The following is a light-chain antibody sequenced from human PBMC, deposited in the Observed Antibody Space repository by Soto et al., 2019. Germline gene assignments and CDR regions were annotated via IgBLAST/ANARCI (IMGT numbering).Light chain of an antibody. CDR1: SSDVGGYNY. Sequence: QSVLTQPRSVSGSPGQSVTISCTGTSSDVGGYNYVTWYQQHPGKAPKLIIYDVSKRPSGVPDRFSGSKSGNTASLIISGLQAEDEADYYCCSYAGIHTFVFGTGTKVTVL. J-gene: IGLJ1*01. V-gene: IGLV2-11*01. CDR2: DVS. CDR3: CSYAGIHTFV.